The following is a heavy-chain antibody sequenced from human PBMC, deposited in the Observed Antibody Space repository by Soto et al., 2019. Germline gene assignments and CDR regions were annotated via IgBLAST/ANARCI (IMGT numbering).Heavy chain of an antibody. D-gene: IGHD2-15*01. CDR3: ARAAVAFDAFDL. CDR1: GDSVSSNSAT. J-gene: IGHJ3*01. Sequence: QLQQSGPGLVKPSQTLSLTCGISGDSVSSNSATWNWIRQSPSRGLEWLGRTYLRSKWYNEYAVSVKSRIAISPDTSKNHSSLQLSSVTPEDTAVYFCARAAVAFDAFDLWGQGTVGTVSS. V-gene: IGHV6-1*01. CDR2: TYLRSKWYN.